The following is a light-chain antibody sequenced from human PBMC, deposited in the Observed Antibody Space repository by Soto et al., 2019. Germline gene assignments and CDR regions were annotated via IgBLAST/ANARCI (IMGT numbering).Light chain of an antibody. CDR2: EVT. CDR1: SSDVGGYNY. J-gene: IGLJ3*02. CDR3: XSYXXXNXFYFV. V-gene: IGLV2-8*01. Sequence: QSALTQPPSASGSPGQSVTISCTGTSSDVGGYNYVSWYQQYPGRAPKLMIYEVTKRPSGVPDRFSGSKSGNTASLTVSGXQXEDXXXYYCXSYXXXNXFYFVFGGGTKLTVL.